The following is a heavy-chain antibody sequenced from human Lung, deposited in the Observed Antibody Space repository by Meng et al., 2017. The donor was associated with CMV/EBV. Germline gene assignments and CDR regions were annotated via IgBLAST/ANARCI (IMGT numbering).Heavy chain of an antibody. Sequence: GGSXRLXCAASEFNVTSTYMNWVRQAPGKGLEWVSVIYSGGHRYYAGSVKGRFTISRDNSKNTLHLQMNSLRAEETAMYYCARAGTSSGAFDFWGQGTMVTVSS. CDR1: EFNVTSTY. CDR3: ARAGTSSGAFDF. CDR2: IYSGGHR. J-gene: IGHJ3*01. D-gene: IGHD6-6*01. V-gene: IGHV3-53*01.